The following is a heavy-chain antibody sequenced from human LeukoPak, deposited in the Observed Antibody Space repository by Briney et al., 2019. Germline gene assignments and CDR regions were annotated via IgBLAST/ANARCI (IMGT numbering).Heavy chain of an antibody. Sequence: GGSLRLSCAASGFTVSSNYMSWVRQAPGKGLEWVSVIYSGGSTYYADSVKGRFTISRDNSKNTLYLQMNSLRAEDTAVYYCARDWETGVVVAATVPADWGQGTLVTVSS. D-gene: IGHD2-15*01. CDR2: IYSGGST. V-gene: IGHV3-53*01. CDR3: ARDWETGVVVAATVPAD. CDR1: GFTVSSNY. J-gene: IGHJ4*02.